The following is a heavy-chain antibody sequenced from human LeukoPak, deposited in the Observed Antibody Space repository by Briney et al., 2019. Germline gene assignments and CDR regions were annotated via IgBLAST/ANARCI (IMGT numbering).Heavy chain of an antibody. J-gene: IGHJ4*02. CDR1: GFTFSSYG. Sequence: GRSLRLSCAASGFTFSSYGMHWVRQAPGKGLEWVAVIWYDGSNKYYADSVKGRFTISRDNSKNTLYLQMNSLRAEDTAVYYCARAREWLQFLLVDYWGQGTLVTVSS. D-gene: IGHD5-24*01. V-gene: IGHV3-33*01. CDR3: ARAREWLQFLLVDY. CDR2: IWYDGSNK.